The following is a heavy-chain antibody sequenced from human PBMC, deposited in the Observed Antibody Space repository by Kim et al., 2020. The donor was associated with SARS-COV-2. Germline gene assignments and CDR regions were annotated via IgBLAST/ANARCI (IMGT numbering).Heavy chain of an antibody. V-gene: IGHV4-59*01. Sequence: SETLSLTCTVSGGSISSYYWSWIRQPPGKGLEWIGYIYYSGSTNYNPSLKSRVTISVDTSKNQFSLKLSSVTAADTAVYYCASTTPNPYGSGQERPGWFDPWGQGTLVTVSS. J-gene: IGHJ5*02. D-gene: IGHD3-10*01. CDR2: IYYSGST. CDR1: GGSISSYY. CDR3: ASTTPNPYGSGQERPGWFDP.